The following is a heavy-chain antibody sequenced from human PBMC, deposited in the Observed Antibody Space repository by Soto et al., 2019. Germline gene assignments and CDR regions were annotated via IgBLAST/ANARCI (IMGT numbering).Heavy chain of an antibody. CDR3: ARDFIPVFGTFYSSFDY. CDR2: ISSSGAYI. Sequence: GGSLRLSCAASGFTFSSFGLNWVRQVPGKGLEWVSSISSSGAYIHYADSVKGRFTISRDNAQNSLYLQMNSLRAEDTAVYYCARDFIPVFGTFYSSFDYWGQGTQVTVSS. J-gene: IGHJ4*02. V-gene: IGHV3-21*01. CDR1: GFTFSSFG. D-gene: IGHD3-16*01.